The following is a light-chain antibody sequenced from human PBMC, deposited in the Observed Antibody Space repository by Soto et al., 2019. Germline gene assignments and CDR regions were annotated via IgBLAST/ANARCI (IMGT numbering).Light chain of an antibody. CDR3: QQYESTPPT. V-gene: IGKV4-1*01. CDR2: WAS. J-gene: IGKJ2*01. CDR1: QSVLYSSNNKNY. Sequence: DIVMTQSPDSLAVSLGERATINCKSSQSVLYSSNNKNYLAWYQQRPGQPPKLLIYWASTRESGVPDRFSGSGSGTEFTLTITSLQAEDVAVYYCQQYESTPPTFGHGTKLEVK.